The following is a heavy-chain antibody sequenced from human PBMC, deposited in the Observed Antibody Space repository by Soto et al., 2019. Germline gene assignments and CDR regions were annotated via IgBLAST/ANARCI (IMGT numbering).Heavy chain of an antibody. CDR3: VMPSYKQWLTFDY. J-gene: IGHJ4*02. V-gene: IGHV3-64D*06. D-gene: IGHD6-19*01. Sequence: GGSLRLSCSASGFTFSSYAMHWVRQAPGKGLEYVSAISSNGGSTYYADSVKGRFTISRDNSKNTLYLQMSSLRAEDTAVYYCVMPSYKQWLTFDYWGQGTLVTV. CDR2: ISSNGGST. CDR1: GFTFSSYA.